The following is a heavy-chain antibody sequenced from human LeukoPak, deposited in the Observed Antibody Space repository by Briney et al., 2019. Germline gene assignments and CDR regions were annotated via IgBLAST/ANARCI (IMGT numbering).Heavy chain of an antibody. V-gene: IGHV3-23*01. J-gene: IGHJ5*02. CDR3: AKDPTTVTTGNWFDP. D-gene: IGHD4-17*01. CDR1: GFTFSSYA. Sequence: GGSLRLSCAASGFTFSSYAMRWVRQAPGKGLEWVSAISGSGGSTYYADSVKGRFTISRDNSKNTLYLQMNSLRAEDTAVYYCAKDPTTVTTGNWFDPWGQGTLVTVSS. CDR2: ISGSGGST.